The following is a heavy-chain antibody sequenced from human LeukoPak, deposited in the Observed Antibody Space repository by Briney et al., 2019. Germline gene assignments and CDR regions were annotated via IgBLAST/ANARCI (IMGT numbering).Heavy chain of an antibody. CDR2: IYPGDFDT. V-gene: IGHV5-51*01. CDR3: ARRAVTTGYFDY. CDR1: GYSFTSYW. Sequence: GESLKISCKGSGYSFTSYWIAWVRQMPGKGLEWMRIIYPGDFDTTYSPSFQCQVTISAAKSIRTAYLQWSSLKASDTAVYYCARRAVTTGYFDYWGQGSLVTVSS. J-gene: IGHJ4*02. D-gene: IGHD4-17*01.